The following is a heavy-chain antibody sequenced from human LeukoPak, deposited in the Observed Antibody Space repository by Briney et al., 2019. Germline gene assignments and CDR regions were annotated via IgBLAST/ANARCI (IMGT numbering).Heavy chain of an antibody. CDR2: ISGSGGSL. Sequence: PGGSLRLSCAASGFTFSTYAMTWVRQAPGKGLEWVSVISGSGGSLYYADSVKGRFTISRDNSKNTLYLQMNSLRAEDTATYYCAKDYYDSNVRGIFDYWGQGTLVTVSS. CDR1: GFTFSTYA. V-gene: IGHV3-23*01. CDR3: AKDYYDSNVRGIFDY. D-gene: IGHD3-22*01. J-gene: IGHJ4*02.